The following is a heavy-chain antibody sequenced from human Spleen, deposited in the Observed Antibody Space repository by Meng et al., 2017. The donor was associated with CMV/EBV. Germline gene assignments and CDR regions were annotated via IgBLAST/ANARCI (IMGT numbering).Heavy chain of an antibody. CDR2: INPNSGGT. CDR3: ARDSRLQVMDYDFWSTYPYYGMDV. CDR1: GYTFIGYY. Sequence: ASVKVSCKASGYTFIGYYMHWVRQAPGQGLEWMGWINPNSGGTNYAQKFQGRVTMTRDTSINTAYMELSRLRSDDTAVYYCARDSRLQVMDYDFWSTYPYYGMDVWGQGTTVTVSS. J-gene: IGHJ6*02. V-gene: IGHV1-2*02. D-gene: IGHD3-3*01.